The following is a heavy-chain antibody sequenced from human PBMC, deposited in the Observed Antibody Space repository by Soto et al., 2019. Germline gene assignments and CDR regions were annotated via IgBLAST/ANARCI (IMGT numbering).Heavy chain of an antibody. CDR1: GFSLSTSGEG. D-gene: IGHD4-17*01. V-gene: IGHV2-5*01. CDR2: IYWNDDK. Sequence: QITLKESGPTLVKPTQTLTLTCSFSGFSLSTSGEGVCWIRQPPRKALEWLALIYWNDDKRYNPSLKSRLNIAKDTSKNQVVLPMTNMDPADTATYFCAHSPYGDYVGDWDYWGQGTLVTVSS. CDR3: AHSPYGDYVGDWDY. J-gene: IGHJ4*02.